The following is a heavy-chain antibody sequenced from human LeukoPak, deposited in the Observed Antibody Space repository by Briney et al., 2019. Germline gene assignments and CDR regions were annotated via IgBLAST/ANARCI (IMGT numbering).Heavy chain of an antibody. V-gene: IGHV4-39*01. Sequence: SETLSLTCTVSGGSISSSSYYWGWIRQPPGKGLEWIGTLYYSGNTYYNPSLKSRVTISVDTSKNQFSLKLTSVTAADTAVYYCARPGDGYNLGYWGQRTLVTVSS. J-gene: IGHJ4*02. CDR3: ARPGDGYNLGY. D-gene: IGHD5-24*01. CDR1: GGSISSSSYY. CDR2: LYYSGNT.